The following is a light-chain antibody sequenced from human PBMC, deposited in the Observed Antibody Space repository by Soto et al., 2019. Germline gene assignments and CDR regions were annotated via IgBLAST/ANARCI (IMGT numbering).Light chain of an antibody. Sequence: EIVLTQSPATLSLSPGERATLSCRASQSVSSYLAWYQQKPGQAPRLLIYAASLRATGIPDRFSGSGSGTDFTLTIRRLEPEDFAVYYCHQYGGSETFGPGTKVDIK. J-gene: IGKJ3*01. CDR2: AAS. CDR1: QSVSSY. V-gene: IGKV3-20*01. CDR3: HQYGGSET.